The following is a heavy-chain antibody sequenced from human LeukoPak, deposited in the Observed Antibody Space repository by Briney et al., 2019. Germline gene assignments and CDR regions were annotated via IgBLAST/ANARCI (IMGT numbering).Heavy chain of an antibody. CDR2: IYTSGST. Sequence: SETLSLTSTVSGGSISNYYWSWIRQPAGKGLEWIGRIYTSGSTDYNPSLKSRVTMSVDTSKNQFSLKLNSVTAADTAVYYCARGPPLDFDYWGQGTLVTVSS. CDR1: GGSISNYY. J-gene: IGHJ4*02. V-gene: IGHV4-4*07. CDR3: ARGPPLDFDY.